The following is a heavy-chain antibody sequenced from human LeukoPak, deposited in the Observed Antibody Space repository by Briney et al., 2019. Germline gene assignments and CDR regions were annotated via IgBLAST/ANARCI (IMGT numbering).Heavy chain of an antibody. CDR3: ALPFWGYGGLDY. J-gene: IGHJ4*02. D-gene: IGHD4-23*01. Sequence: ASVKVSCKASGYTFTSYGISWVRQAPGQGLEWVGWISAYNGNTNYAQKLQGRVTMTTDTSTSTAYMELRSLRSDDTAVYYCALPFWGYGGLDYWGQGTLVTVSS. V-gene: IGHV1-18*01. CDR1: GYTFTSYG. CDR2: ISAYNGNT.